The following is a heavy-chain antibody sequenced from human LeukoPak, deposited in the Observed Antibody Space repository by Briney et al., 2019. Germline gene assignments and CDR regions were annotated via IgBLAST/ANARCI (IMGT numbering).Heavy chain of an antibody. J-gene: IGHJ4*02. CDR1: GFTFSSYS. CDR2: ISSSSSTI. V-gene: IGHV3-48*02. D-gene: IGHD3-22*01. CDR3: ARVPHFYYDSSGPGY. Sequence: GGSLRLSCAASGFTFSSYSMTWVRRAPGKGLEWVSYISSSSSTIYYADSVKGRFTISRDNAKNSLYLQMNSLRDEDTAVYYCARVPHFYYDSSGPGYWGQGTLVTVSS.